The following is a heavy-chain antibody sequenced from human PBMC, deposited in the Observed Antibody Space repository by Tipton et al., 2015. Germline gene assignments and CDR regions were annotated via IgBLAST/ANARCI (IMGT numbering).Heavy chain of an antibody. J-gene: IGHJ6*02. CDR2: ISYSGST. Sequence: TLSLTCTVSGGSVSTRDYYWGWIRQPPGKGLEWIGYISYSGSTHYNPSLKRRVTISLDTSKNPLSLTLNSVTAADTAVYFCARDLEHGMDVWGQGTLVTV. CDR3: ARDLEHGMDV. V-gene: IGHV4-61*08. CDR1: GGSVSTRDYY.